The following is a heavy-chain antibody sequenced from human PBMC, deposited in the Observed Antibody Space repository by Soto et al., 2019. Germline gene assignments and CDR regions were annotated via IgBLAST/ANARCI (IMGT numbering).Heavy chain of an antibody. J-gene: IGHJ6*02. Sequence: GSLRLSCAASGFTFSSYAMSWVRQAPGKGLEWVSAISGSGGSTYYADSVKGRFTISRDNSKNTLYLQMNSLRAEDTAVYYCATGFNFWSGYGMDVWGQGTTVTVSS. CDR2: ISGSGGST. V-gene: IGHV3-23*01. CDR1: GFTFSSYA. D-gene: IGHD3-3*01. CDR3: ATGFNFWSGYGMDV.